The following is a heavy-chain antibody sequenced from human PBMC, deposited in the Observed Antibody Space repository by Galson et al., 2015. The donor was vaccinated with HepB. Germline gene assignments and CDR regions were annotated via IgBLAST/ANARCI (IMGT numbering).Heavy chain of an antibody. J-gene: IGHJ4*02. Sequence: SLRLSCAASGFTFSHAWMNWVRQSPGKGLEWVGQIKSTTDGGTTDYAAPVKGRFTISRDDSKSIAYLQMNSLKTEDTAVYYCTRGGSIVGATLNGGDVYWGQGTLVTVSS. CDR1: GFTFSHAW. D-gene: IGHD1-26*01. V-gene: IGHV3-15*07. CDR3: TRGGSIVGATLNGGDVY. CDR2: IKSTTDGGTT.